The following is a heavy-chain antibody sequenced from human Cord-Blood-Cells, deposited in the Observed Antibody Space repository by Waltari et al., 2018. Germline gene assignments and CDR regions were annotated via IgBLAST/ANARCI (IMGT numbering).Heavy chain of an antibody. CDR1: GGSISSSSYY. CDR2: IYYSGST. Sequence: QLQLQESGPGLVKPSETLSLTCTVSGGSISSSSYYWGWLRQPPGKGLEWIGSIYYSGSTYYNPSLKSRVTISVDTSKNQFSLKLSSVTAADTAVYYCARQDIVVVPAASWFDPWGQGTLVTVSS. D-gene: IGHD2-2*01. J-gene: IGHJ5*02. V-gene: IGHV4-39*01. CDR3: ARQDIVVVPAASWFDP.